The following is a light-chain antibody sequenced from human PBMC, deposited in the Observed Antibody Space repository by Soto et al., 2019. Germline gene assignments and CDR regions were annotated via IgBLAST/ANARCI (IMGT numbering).Light chain of an antibody. CDR1: SSDVGSYNV. V-gene: IGLV2-23*03. CDR2: EGS. Sequence: QSALTQPASVSGSPGQSITISCTGTSSDVGSYNVVSWYQQHPGKAPKLIIYEGSKRPSGVSNRFSGSKSGNTASLTISGLQAEYEADYYCCSYVSSSTFWVFGGGTKLTVL. J-gene: IGLJ3*02. CDR3: CSYVSSSTFWV.